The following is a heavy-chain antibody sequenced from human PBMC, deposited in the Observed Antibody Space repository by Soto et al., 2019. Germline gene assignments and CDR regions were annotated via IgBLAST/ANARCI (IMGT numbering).Heavy chain of an antibody. CDR3: ARGVDSYGSGSYPVFYYYGMDV. D-gene: IGHD3-10*01. CDR2: IYYSGST. V-gene: IGHV4-59*01. J-gene: IGHJ6*02. CDR1: GGSISSYY. Sequence: SVTLSLTCTVSGGSISSYYWSWIRQPPGKGLEWIGYIYYSGSTNYCPSLKSRVTISVDTSKNQFSLKLSSVTAADTAVYYCARGVDSYGSGSYPVFYYYGMDVWGQGTTVTVSS.